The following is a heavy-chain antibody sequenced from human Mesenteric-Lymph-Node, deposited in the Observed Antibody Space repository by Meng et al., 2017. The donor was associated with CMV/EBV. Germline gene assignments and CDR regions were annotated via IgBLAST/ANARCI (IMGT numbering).Heavy chain of an antibody. D-gene: IGHD1-26*01. J-gene: IGHJ4*02. CDR3: ARDELGDRPADS. CDR1: GFSFSNYG. V-gene: IGHV3-30*02. Sequence: GESLKISCAASGFSFSNYGMHWVRQAPGKGLEGVAFIQYDANNKYCADFLKGRFTISRDNSKNTLFLQMNSLSPEDTAVYYCARDELGDRPADSWGQGTLVTVSS. CDR2: IQYDANNK.